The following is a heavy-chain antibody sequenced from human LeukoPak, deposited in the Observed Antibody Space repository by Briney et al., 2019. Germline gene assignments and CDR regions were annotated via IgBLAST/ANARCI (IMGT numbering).Heavy chain of an antibody. V-gene: IGHV1-24*01. Sequence: ASVKVSCKVSGYTLTDLSIHWVRQAPGKGLEWMGGFDPEDGETIYAQKFQGRVTMTEDTSTDTAYMKLSSLRSEDTAVYYCATADYSSSWYPDAFDIWGQGTMVTVSS. CDR1: GYTLTDLS. D-gene: IGHD6-13*01. CDR2: FDPEDGET. CDR3: ATADYSSSWYPDAFDI. J-gene: IGHJ3*02.